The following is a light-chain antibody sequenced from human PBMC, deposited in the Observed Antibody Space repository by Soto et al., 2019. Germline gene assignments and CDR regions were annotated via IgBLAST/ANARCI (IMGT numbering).Light chain of an antibody. CDR2: AAS. CDR3: QQSYSTPPWT. Sequence: IQIAQSPSSLSASLWDRVTIPCRESQSIVTYLNWYLQKPGKAPKLLIYAASNLQSGVPSRFSGSGSGTDFTLTISSLQPEDFATYFCQQSYSTPPWTFGQGTRLEIK. J-gene: IGKJ5*01. V-gene: IGKV1-39*01. CDR1: QSIVTY.